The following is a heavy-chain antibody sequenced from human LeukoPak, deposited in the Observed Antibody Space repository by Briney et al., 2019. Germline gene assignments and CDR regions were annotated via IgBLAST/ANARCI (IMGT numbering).Heavy chain of an antibody. Sequence: GRSLRLSCAASGFTFSSYAMHWVRQAPGKGLEWMAAMSYDGGNKYYADSVKGRFTISRDNSKNTLYLEMNSLRADDTAVYYCAKVKGGSWPEWEEVFEFWGKGTLFTVSS. D-gene: IGHD6-13*01. V-gene: IGHV3-30*01. CDR3: AKVKGGSWPEWEEVFEF. CDR2: MSYDGGNK. J-gene: IGHJ3*01. CDR1: GFTFSSYA.